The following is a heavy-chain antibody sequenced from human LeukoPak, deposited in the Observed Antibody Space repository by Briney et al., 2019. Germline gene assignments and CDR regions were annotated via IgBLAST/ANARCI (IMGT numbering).Heavy chain of an antibody. D-gene: IGHD6-19*01. CDR1: GFTFSSYA. J-gene: IGHJ6*02. Sequence: GRSLRLSCAASGFTFSSYAMSWVRQAPGKGLEWVSAISGSGGSTYYADSVKGRFTISRDNSKNTLYLQMNSLRAEDTAVYYCAKVWHQAGGGQWLVMSYYYYGMDVWGQGTTVTVSS. CDR3: AKVWHQAGGGQWLVMSYYYYGMDV. V-gene: IGHV3-23*01. CDR2: ISGSGGST.